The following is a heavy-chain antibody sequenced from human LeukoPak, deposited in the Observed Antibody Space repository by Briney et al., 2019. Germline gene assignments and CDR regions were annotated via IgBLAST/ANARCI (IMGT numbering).Heavy chain of an antibody. V-gene: IGHV3-21*01. Sequence: GGSLRLSCAASGFTFSSYSMNWVRQAPGKGLEWVSSISSSSSYIYYADSVKGRFTISRDNARNSLYLQMNSLRAEDTAVYYCARDNGQPDTIDYWGQGTLVTVSS. D-gene: IGHD2-8*01. CDR1: GFTFSSYS. CDR3: ARDNGQPDTIDY. CDR2: ISSSSSYI. J-gene: IGHJ4*02.